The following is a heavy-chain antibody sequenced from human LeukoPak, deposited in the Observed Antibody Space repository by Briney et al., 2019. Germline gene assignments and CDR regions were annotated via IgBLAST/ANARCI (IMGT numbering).Heavy chain of an antibody. J-gene: IGHJ3*02. CDR2: IYYSGST. V-gene: IGHV4-59*01. D-gene: IGHD3-3*01. Sequence: SETLSLTCTVSGGSISSYYWSWIRQPPGKGLEWIGYIYYSGSTNYNPSLKSRATISVDTSKNQFSLKLSSVTAADTAVYYCARGITIFGVVATDAFDIWGQGTMVTVSS. CDR3: ARGITIFGVVATDAFDI. CDR1: GGSISSYY.